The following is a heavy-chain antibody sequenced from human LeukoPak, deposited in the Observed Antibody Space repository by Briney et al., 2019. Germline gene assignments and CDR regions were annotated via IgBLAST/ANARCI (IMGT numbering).Heavy chain of an antibody. CDR2: IYYSGST. CDR3: ARRGYGGNKGGFDY. V-gene: IGHV4-39*07. Sequence: SETLSLTCTVSGGSISSSSYYWGWIRQPPGKGLEWIGSIYYSGSTYYNPSLKSRVTISVDTSKNQFSLKLSSVTAADTAVYYCARRGYGGNKGGFDYWGQGTLVTVSS. D-gene: IGHD4-23*01. J-gene: IGHJ4*02. CDR1: GGSISSSSYY.